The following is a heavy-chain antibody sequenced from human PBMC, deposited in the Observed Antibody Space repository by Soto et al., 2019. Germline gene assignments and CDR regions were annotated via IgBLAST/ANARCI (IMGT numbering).Heavy chain of an antibody. J-gene: IGHJ4*02. V-gene: IGHV3-15*07. CDR1: GFTFSNAW. Sequence: SCAASGFTFSNAWMNWVRQAPGKGLEWVGRIKSKTDGGTTDYAAPVKGRFTISRDDSKNTLYLQMNSRRAEDTAVYYCARKGDFDSWRQGPLVTVSS. CDR3: ARKGDFDS. CDR2: IKSKTDGGTT.